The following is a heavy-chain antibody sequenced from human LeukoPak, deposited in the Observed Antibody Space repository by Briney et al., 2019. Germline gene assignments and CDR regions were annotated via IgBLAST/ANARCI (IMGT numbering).Heavy chain of an antibody. CDR2: ISYDGSNK. CDR3: AKDLGLHGGDGH. CDR1: GFTFSSYG. J-gene: IGHJ4*02. V-gene: IGHV3-30*18. Sequence: GGSLRLSCAASGFTFSSYGMHWVRQAPGKGLEWVAVISYDGSNKYYADSVKGRFTISRDNSKNTLYLQMNSLRAEDTAVYYCAKDLGLHGGDGHWGQGTLVTVSS. D-gene: IGHD4-11*01.